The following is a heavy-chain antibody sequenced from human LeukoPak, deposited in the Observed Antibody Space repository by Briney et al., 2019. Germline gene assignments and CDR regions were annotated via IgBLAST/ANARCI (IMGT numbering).Heavy chain of an antibody. CDR2: ISAYNGNT. D-gene: IGHD3-10*01. Sequence: GASVKVSCKASGYTFTSYGISWVRQAPGQGLEWMGWISAYNGNTNYAQKLQGKVTMTTDTSTSTAYMELRSLRSDDTAVYYCARTGTYYYGSGSYYKHWGQGTLVTVSS. V-gene: IGHV1-18*01. CDR3: ARTGTYYYGSGSYYKH. J-gene: IGHJ1*01. CDR1: GYTFTSYG.